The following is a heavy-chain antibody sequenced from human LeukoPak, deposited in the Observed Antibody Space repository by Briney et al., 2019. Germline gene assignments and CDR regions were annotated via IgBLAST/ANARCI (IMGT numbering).Heavy chain of an antibody. CDR3: ARDRRFGVAPYYYYMDV. V-gene: IGHV4-61*02. J-gene: IGHJ6*03. D-gene: IGHD3-3*01. Sequence: SQTLSLTCTVSGGSISSGSCFWSWIRQPAGKGLEWIGRMYTSGSTNYNPSLKSRVTISVDTSKNQFSLKLTSVTAADTAVYYCARDRRFGVAPYYYYMDVWGKGTTVTVSS. CDR1: GGSISSGSCF. CDR2: MYTSGST.